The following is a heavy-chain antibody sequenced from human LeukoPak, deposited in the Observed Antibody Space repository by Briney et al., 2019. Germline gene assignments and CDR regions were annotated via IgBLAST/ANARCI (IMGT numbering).Heavy chain of an antibody. CDR1: GGTFSSYT. V-gene: IGHV1-69*02. D-gene: IGHD3-22*01. J-gene: IGHJ5*02. CDR2: IIPILGIA. CDR3: ARVGYDSSGYSNRNNWFDP. Sequence: SVKVSCKASGGTFSSYTISWVRQAPGQGLEWMGRIIPILGIANYAQKFQGRVTITADKSMSTAYMELSSLRSEDTAVYYCARVGYDSSGYSNRNNWFDPWGQGTLVTVSS.